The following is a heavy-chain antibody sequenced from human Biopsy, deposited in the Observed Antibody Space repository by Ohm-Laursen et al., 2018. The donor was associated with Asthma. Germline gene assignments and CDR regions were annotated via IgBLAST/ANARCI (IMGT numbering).Heavy chain of an antibody. D-gene: IGHD6-6*01. V-gene: IGHV4-39*02. J-gene: IGHJ2*01. CDR2: IYYSGRT. CDR3: ARAVSSSSYWYFDL. Sequence: SGTLSLTCIVSGDAMSTSGSYWGWIRQSPGKGLEWIGSIYYSGRTYYSPSLESRVTISADTSKNHFSLKVTSVTAADTAVYYCARAVSSSSYWYFDLWGRGDLVTASS. CDR1: GDAMSTSGSY.